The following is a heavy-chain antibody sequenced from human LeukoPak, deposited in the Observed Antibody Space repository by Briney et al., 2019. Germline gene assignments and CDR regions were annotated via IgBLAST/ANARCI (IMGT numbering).Heavy chain of an antibody. D-gene: IGHD3-3*01. CDR1: GFTFSSYG. Sequence: PGGSLRLSCAASGFTFSSYGMHWVRQAPGKGLEWVAFIRYDGSNKYYADSVKGRFTISRDNSKNTLYLQMNSLRAEDTAVYYCATNYYYDFWSGYYGYYFDYWGQGTLVTVSS. CDR3: ATNYYYDFWSGYYGYYFDY. V-gene: IGHV3-30*02. J-gene: IGHJ4*02. CDR2: IRYDGSNK.